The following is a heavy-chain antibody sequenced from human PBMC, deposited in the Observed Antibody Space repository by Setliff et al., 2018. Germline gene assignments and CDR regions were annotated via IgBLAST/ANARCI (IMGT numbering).Heavy chain of an antibody. J-gene: IGHJ3*02. CDR1: GGTFSSYG. CDR3: ARDRYYNSWSGTSITAPHDAFDI. Sequence: ASVKVSCKASGGTFSSYGISWVRQAPGQGLEWMGGTIPMFGSTKYAQKFQERVTIIKDESTSTVYMEVSSLRSEDTAVYYCARDRYYNSWSGTSITAPHDAFDIWGQGTMVTVSS. V-gene: IGHV1-69*05. CDR2: TIPMFGST. D-gene: IGHD3-3*01.